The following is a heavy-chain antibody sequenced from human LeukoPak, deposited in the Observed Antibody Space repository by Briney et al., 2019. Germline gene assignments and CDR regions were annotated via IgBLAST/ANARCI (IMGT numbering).Heavy chain of an antibody. CDR2: ISSSGEAT. CDR3: AKDRPNYYNSNGHYYRRDGDS. J-gene: IGHJ5*01. D-gene: IGHD3-22*01. CDR1: GFTFSIYA. Sequence: GGSLRLSCDASGFTFSIYAMSWVRQGTGKWLEWVSSISSSGEATYYADSVKGRFTISRDNSRYTLFLQMNSLTAEDTAVYYCAKDRPNYYNSNGHYYRRDGDSWGQGTPVTVSP. V-gene: IGHV3-23*01.